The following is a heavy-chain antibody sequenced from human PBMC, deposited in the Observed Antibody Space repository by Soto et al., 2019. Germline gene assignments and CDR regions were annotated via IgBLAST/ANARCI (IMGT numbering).Heavy chain of an antibody. CDR3: ATTVTRSYYCYYMDV. CDR1: GGSISSYY. CDR2: IYYSGST. J-gene: IGHJ6*03. Sequence: SETLSLTCTVSGGSISSYYWSWIRQPPGKGLEWIGYIYYSGSTNYNPSLKSRVTISVDTSKNQFSLKLSSVTAADTAVYYCATTVTRSYYCYYMDVWGKGTTVTVSS. D-gene: IGHD4-4*01. V-gene: IGHV4-59*08.